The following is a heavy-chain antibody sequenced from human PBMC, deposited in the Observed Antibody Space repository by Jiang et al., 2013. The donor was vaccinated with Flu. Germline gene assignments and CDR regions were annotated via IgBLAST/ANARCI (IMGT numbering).Heavy chain of an antibody. D-gene: IGHD6-13*01. Sequence: EVKKPGESLRISCKGSGYRFTSYWISWVRQMPGKGLEWMGRIDPSDSYSNYSPSFQGHVNISVDRSINTAYLQWSSLKASDTAMYYCARHNGASVDQRSLPGNNWFNPWGQGTLVTVSS. CDR2: IDPSDSYS. CDR3: ARHNGASVDQRSLPGNNWFNP. V-gene: IGHV5-10-1*01. J-gene: IGHJ5*02. CDR1: GYRFTSYW.